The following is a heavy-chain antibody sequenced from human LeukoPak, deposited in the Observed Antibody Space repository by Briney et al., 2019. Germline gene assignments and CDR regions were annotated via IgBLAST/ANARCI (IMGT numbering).Heavy chain of an antibody. V-gene: IGHV3-74*01. D-gene: IGHD5-24*01. CDR1: GFTFSSYW. Sequence: GGSLRLSCAASGFTFSSYWMHWVRQAPGKGLVWVSRINSDGSSTSYADSVKGRFTISRDNAKNTLYLQMNSLRAQDTAVYYCARGDGYNLVDYWGQGTLVTVSS. CDR3: ARGDGYNLVDY. J-gene: IGHJ4*02. CDR2: INSDGSST.